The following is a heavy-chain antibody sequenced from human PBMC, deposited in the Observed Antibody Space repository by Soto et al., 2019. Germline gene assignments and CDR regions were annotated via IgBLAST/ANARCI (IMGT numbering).Heavy chain of an antibody. CDR3: ARHRTHKIVVVPFDY. CDR2: IYYSGST. CDR1: GGSISSGSYY. Sequence: ASETLSLTCTVSGGSISSGSYYWSWIRQPPGKGLEWMGCIYYSGSTNYNPSLKSRVTISVDTSKNQFSQKLSSVTAADTAVYYCARHRTHKIVVVPFDYWGQGTLVTVSS. D-gene: IGHD3-22*01. J-gene: IGHJ4*02. V-gene: IGHV4-39*01.